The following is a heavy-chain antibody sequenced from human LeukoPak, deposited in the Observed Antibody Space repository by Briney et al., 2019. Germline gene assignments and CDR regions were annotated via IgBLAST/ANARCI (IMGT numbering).Heavy chain of an antibody. V-gene: IGHV4-4*02. CDR2: IYHSRST. J-gene: IGHJ4*02. Sequence: SETLSLTCAVSGGSISSSNWWSWVRQPPGKGLEWIGEIYHSRSTNYNPSLKSRVTISVDKSKNQFSLKLSSVTAADTAVYYCAREYPPYCSSTSCYASYYYDYWGQGTLVTVSS. D-gene: IGHD2-2*01. CDR3: AREYPPYCSSTSCYASYYYDY. CDR1: GGSISSSNW.